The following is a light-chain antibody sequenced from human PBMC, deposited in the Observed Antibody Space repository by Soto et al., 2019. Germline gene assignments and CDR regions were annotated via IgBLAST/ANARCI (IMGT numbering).Light chain of an antibody. CDR1: QSVSSN. V-gene: IGKV3-15*01. CDR3: QQYNNWPLFT. CDR2: GAS. J-gene: IGKJ3*01. Sequence: EIVMTQSPATLSVSPGERATLSCRASQSVSSNLAWYQQKPGQAPRLLIYGASTRATGIPARFSGSGSGTDFTLTISSLQSEDFAVYYCQQYNNWPLFTFGPGTKVDI.